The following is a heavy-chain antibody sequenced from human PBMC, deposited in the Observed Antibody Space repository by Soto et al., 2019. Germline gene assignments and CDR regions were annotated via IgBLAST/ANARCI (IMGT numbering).Heavy chain of an antibody. J-gene: IGHJ4*02. CDR1: GGSISSGGYS. D-gene: IGHD6-19*01. Sequence: TLSLTCAVSGGSISSGGYSWSWIRQPPGKGLEWIGYIYHSGSTCYNPSLKSRVTISVDRSKNQFSLKLSSVTAADTAVYYCARAGGLGAVAADYWGQGTLVTVSS. CDR2: IYHSGST. V-gene: IGHV4-30-2*01. CDR3: ARAGGLGAVAADY.